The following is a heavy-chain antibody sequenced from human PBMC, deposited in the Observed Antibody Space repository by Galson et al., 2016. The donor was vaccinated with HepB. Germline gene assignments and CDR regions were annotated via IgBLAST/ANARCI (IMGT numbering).Heavy chain of an antibody. Sequence: SLRLSCAASGFTFSSFGIHWVRQAPGKGLEWVAVISYDGSNKYYTNSVKGRFIISRDNSKNTLYLQMNSLRAEDTAVYYCAKVRTPGSYGPLFDYWGQGTLVTVSS. J-gene: IGHJ4*02. V-gene: IGHV3-30*18. CDR1: GFTFSSFG. D-gene: IGHD3-10*01. CDR3: AKVRTPGSYGPLFDY. CDR2: ISYDGSNK.